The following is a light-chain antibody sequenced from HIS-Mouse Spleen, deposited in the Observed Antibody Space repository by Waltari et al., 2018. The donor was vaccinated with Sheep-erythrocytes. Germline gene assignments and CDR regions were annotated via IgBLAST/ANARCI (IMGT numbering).Light chain of an antibody. CDR2: GNS. CDR1: SSTIGAGHD. Sequence: QSVLTQPPSVSGAPGQRVTISCTGSSSTIGAGHDVHWYQQLPGTAPKLPIYGNSNRPSGVPDRFSGSKSGTSASLAITGLQAVDEADYYCQSYDSSLSAVVFGGWTKLTVL. CDR3: QSYDSSLSAVV. V-gene: IGLV1-40*01. J-gene: IGLJ2*01.